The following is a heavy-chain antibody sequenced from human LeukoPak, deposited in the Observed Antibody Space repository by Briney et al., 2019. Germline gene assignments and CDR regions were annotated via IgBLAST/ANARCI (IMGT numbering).Heavy chain of an antibody. J-gene: IGHJ1*01. CDR2: IYHSGST. D-gene: IGHD3-10*01. Sequence: PSETLSLTCTVSGGSISSKSYYWGWIRQPPGKGLEWIGSIYHSGSTYYNPSLESRVTVSVDTSKNQFPLKLSSVTAADTAVYYCARQGYYGSGTYYIVEHWGQGTLVTVSS. CDR1: GGSISSKSYY. V-gene: IGHV4-39*01. CDR3: ARQGYYGSGTYYIVEH.